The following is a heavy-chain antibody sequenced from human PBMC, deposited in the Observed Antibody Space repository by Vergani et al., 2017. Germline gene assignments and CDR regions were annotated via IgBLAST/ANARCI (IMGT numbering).Heavy chain of an antibody. CDR1: GGSVSSGSYY. CDR3: ARSSGTWWFDP. Sequence: QVQLQESGPGLVKPSETLSLTCTVSGGSVSSGSYYWSWIRQPAGKGLEWIGYIYYSGSTNYNPSLKSRVTISVDTSKNQFSLKLSSVTAADTAVYYCARSSGTWWFDPWGQGTLVTVSS. J-gene: IGHJ5*02. D-gene: IGHD1-1*01. V-gene: IGHV4-61*10. CDR2: IYYSGST.